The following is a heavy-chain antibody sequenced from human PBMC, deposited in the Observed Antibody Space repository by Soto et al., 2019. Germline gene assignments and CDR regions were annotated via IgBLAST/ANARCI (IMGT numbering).Heavy chain of an antibody. CDR3: ARDSLPYRSNWYDPKRHPYNWFDP. V-gene: IGHV1-46*03. CDR1: GYTFTDYY. Sequence: QVQLVQSGAEVKKPGASVKVSCKASGYTFTDYYMHLVRQAPGQGREWMGIINPSDGSTNNAAKFQGSVNMSRYTSTRTVYMDLSSLRCEDTAVYYCARDSLPYRSNWYDPKRHPYNWFDPWGQGTLVHVSS. D-gene: IGHD1-1*01. J-gene: IGHJ5*01. CDR2: INPSDGST.